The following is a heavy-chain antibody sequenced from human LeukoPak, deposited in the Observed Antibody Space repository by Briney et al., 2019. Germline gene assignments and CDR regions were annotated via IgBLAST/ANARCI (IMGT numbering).Heavy chain of an antibody. V-gene: IGHV3-23*01. CDR2: ISGSGGST. CDR3: AKTIPKQQLVNY. D-gene: IGHD6-13*01. CDR1: GFTFSSYG. J-gene: IGHJ4*02. Sequence: SGGSLRLSCAASGFTFSSYGMHWVRQAPGKGLEWVSAISGSGGSTYYADSVKGRFTISRDNSKNTLYLQMDSLRAEDTAVYYCAKTIPKQQLVNYWGQGTLVTVSS.